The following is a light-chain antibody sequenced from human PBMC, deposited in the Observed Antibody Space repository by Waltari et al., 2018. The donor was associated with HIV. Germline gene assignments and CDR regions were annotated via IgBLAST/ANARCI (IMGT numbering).Light chain of an antibody. CDR3: HVWNSTSDLGV. V-gene: IGLV3-21*02. CDR1: NIGSKS. CDR2: DDR. Sequence: SSVLTQPPSVSVAPGQTARIPCGGPNIGSKSVHWYQQRPGQAPVLVVYDDRVRPSGIPDRFSGSNSGNTATRTCSRVEAGDEADYYCHVWNSTSDLGVFGGGTQLTVL. J-gene: IGLJ7*01.